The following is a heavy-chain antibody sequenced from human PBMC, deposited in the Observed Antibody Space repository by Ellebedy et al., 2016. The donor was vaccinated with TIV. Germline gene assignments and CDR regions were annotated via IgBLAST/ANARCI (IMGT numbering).Heavy chain of an antibody. CDR1: GFNFSSRA. J-gene: IGHJ4*02. CDR2: ISGSGGST. Sequence: GESLKISXAASGFNFSSRAIRWVRQAPGKGLEWISCISGSGGSTYYADSVKGRFTISRDNSKNTLYLQMNTLRAEDTAVYYCAKDIVVVVAAIDYWGQGTLVTVSS. D-gene: IGHD2-15*01. CDR3: AKDIVVVVAAIDY. V-gene: IGHV3-23*01.